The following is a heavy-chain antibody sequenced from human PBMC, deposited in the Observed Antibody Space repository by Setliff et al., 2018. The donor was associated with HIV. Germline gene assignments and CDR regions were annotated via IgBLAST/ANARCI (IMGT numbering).Heavy chain of an antibody. J-gene: IGHJ3*01. D-gene: IGHD3-22*01. CDR2: ITPIFNTG. CDR3: ATGRHYYDSSDYPANPFDV. Sequence: GASVKVSCKASGGTFINSAFTWVRQAPGTGLEWMGSITPIFNTGNYAQKFQNRVTITADESTSTAYMELSSLRSEDTAVYFCATGRHYYDSSDYPANPFDVWGQGTMVTVSS. CDR1: GGTFINSA. V-gene: IGHV1-69*13.